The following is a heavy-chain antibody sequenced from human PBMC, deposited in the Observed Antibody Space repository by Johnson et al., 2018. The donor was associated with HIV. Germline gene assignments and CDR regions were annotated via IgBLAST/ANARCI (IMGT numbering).Heavy chain of an antibody. CDR2: ISYDGSNE. V-gene: IGHV3-30-3*01. Sequence: QELLVESGGGVVQPGRSLRLSCAASGFTFSSYALHWVRQAPGKGLDWVAIISYDGSNEYYADSVKGRFTISRDNSKNTLYLQMNSLRAEDTALYYCARDGPYSGYDENAFDIWGQGTMVTVSS. J-gene: IGHJ3*02. D-gene: IGHD5-12*01. CDR1: GFTFSSYA. CDR3: ARDGPYSGYDENAFDI.